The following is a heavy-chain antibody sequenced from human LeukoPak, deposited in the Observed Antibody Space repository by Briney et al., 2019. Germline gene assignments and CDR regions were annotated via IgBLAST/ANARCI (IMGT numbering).Heavy chain of an antibody. J-gene: IGHJ5*02. CDR1: GFTFGSYS. CDR2: ISSSSSYI. D-gene: IGHD6-13*01. Sequence: GGSLRLSCAASGFTFGSYSMNWVRQVPGKGLQWVSSISSSSSYIYYADSVKGRFTISRDNAKNSLYLQMNSLRSEDTAVYYCARRVAAARYNWFDPWGQGTLVTVSS. CDR3: ARRVAAARYNWFDP. V-gene: IGHV3-21*04.